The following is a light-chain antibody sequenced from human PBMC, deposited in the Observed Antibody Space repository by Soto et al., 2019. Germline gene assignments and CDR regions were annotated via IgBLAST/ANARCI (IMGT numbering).Light chain of an antibody. V-gene: IGKV3-20*01. CDR2: GAS. Sequence: EIVLTQSPGTLSLSPWQTATLSCRASQTVSRNFLAWYQQKFGQAPRLLIYGASTRATGIPDRFSGSGSGTDFTLTISRLEPEDFAVYYCQQYDNSPWTFGQGTKVDIK. J-gene: IGKJ1*01. CDR3: QQYDNSPWT. CDR1: QTVSRNF.